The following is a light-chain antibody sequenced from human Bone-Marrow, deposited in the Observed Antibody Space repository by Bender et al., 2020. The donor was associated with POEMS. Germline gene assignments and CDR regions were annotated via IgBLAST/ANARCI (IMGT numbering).Light chain of an antibody. CDR3: SSYTSSSTYVV. CDR1: SSDVGSYNL. Sequence: QSALTQPASVSGSPGQSITLSCSGTSSDVGSYNLVSWYQQHPGKAPKVIIYEGSKRPSGVSNRFSGSKSGNTASLTISGLQAEDEADYYCSSYTSSSTYVVFGGGTKLTVL. V-gene: IGLV2-14*02. CDR2: EGS. J-gene: IGLJ2*01.